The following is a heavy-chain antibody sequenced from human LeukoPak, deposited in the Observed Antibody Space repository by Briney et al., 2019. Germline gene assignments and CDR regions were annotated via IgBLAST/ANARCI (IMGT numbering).Heavy chain of an antibody. CDR1: GFTFRNYW. CDR2: IKEDGSEK. CDR3: AKSTSRNYFDY. J-gene: IGHJ4*02. Sequence: GGSLRLSCAASGFTFRNYWMSWVRQAPGKGLEWVANIKEDGSEKNYVDSVKGRFTISRDNAKNSLYLQMNSLRAEDTALYYCAKSTSRNYFDYWGQGTLVTVSS. V-gene: IGHV3-7*03.